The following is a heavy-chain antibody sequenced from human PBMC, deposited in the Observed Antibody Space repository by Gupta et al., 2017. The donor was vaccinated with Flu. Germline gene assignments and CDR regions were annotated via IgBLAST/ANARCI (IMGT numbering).Heavy chain of an antibody. Sequence: GLVKPSQTLSLTCTVSGGSISSGGYYWSWIRQHPGKGLEWIGYIYYSGSTYYNPPLKSRVTISVDTSKNQFSLKLSSVTAADTAVYYCASVDFWSGFSFDYWGQGTLVTVSS. CDR2: IYYSGST. V-gene: IGHV4-31*03. J-gene: IGHJ4*02. CDR1: GGSISSGGYY. D-gene: IGHD3-3*01. CDR3: ASVDFWSGFSFDY.